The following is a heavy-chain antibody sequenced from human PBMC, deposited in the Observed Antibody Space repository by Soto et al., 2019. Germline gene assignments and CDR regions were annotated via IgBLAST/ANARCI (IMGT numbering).Heavy chain of an antibody. CDR3: ARAVVQLPHFHLPKAVFDY. D-gene: IGHD1-1*01. J-gene: IGHJ4*02. Sequence: QVQLQESGPGLVKPSETLSLTCTVSGGSISSYYWSWIRQPPGKGLEWIGYIYYSGSTNYNPSLKRRVTISVDTSKNQFSLKLSSVTAADTAVYYCARAVVQLPHFHLPKAVFDYWGQGTLVTVSS. CDR2: IYYSGST. CDR1: GGSISSYY. V-gene: IGHV4-59*01.